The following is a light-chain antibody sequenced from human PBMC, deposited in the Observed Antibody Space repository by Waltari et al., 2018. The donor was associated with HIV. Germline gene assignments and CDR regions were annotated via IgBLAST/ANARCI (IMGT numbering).Light chain of an antibody. Sequence: DIQMPRSPSSVSAYVGDRVTLTCRATQGISTWIAWYQQKPGKAPTLLISGASNLAPGVPSRFSGSGSGTSFSLTITSLQADDFAIYYCQQTNSFPFTFGQGTRLEIK. CDR1: QGISTW. V-gene: IGKV1-12*01. CDR2: GAS. CDR3: QQTNSFPFT. J-gene: IGKJ5*01.